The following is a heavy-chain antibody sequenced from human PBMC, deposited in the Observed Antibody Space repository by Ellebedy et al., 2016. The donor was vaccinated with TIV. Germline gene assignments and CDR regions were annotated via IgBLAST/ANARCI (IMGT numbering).Heavy chain of an antibody. Sequence: GGSLRLXCKGSGYSFSDYWIGWVRQMPGKGLEWMGIIYPADAETTYSPSFEGQVTISADKSINTAYLQWSSLKASDTAIYYCAKLQILTGYYNGPFFNWGQGTQVTVSS. CDR3: AKLQILTGYYNGPFFN. CDR1: GYSFSDYW. D-gene: IGHD3-9*01. J-gene: IGHJ4*02. V-gene: IGHV5-51*01. CDR2: IYPADAET.